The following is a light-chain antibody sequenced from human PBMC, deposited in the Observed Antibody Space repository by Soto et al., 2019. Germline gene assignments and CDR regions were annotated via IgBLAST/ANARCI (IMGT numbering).Light chain of an antibody. V-gene: IGKV3-11*01. CDR1: QSVSRY. Sequence: IVLTQSAVTLSLSPGERATLSCRASQSVSRYLAWYQQKPDQAPRLLIYDAFNRATGIPARFSGSGSGTDFTLTISSLEPEDFVVYYCQQRSNWPITFGQGTRLEIK. J-gene: IGKJ5*01. CDR2: DAF. CDR3: QQRSNWPIT.